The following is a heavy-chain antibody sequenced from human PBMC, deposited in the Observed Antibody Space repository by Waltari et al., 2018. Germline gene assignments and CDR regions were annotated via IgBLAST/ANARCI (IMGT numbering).Heavy chain of an antibody. D-gene: IGHD6-13*01. V-gene: IGHV3-74*01. J-gene: IGHJ1*01. Sequence: EVQLVEYGGGLVQPGGSLRLSCAASGFTFSSYWMHWVRQAPGKGLVWVSDINTDGSTTNYADSVKGRFTISRDNAKNTLYLQMDSLRAEETAVYYCVIGAQHVSNWYASEYFQHWGQGTLVTVSS. CDR3: VIGAQHVSNWYASEYFQH. CDR1: GFTFSSYW. CDR2: INTDGSTT.